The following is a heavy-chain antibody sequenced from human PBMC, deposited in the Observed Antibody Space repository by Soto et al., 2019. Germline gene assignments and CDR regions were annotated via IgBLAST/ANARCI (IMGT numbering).Heavy chain of an antibody. CDR3: AKQAGYSSDPFDY. CDR1: GFTFNSNA. D-gene: IGHD6-19*01. V-gene: IGHV3-23*01. CDR2: ISGGGATP. Sequence: GGSLRLSCVASGFTFNSNAISWVRQAPGKGLEWVPGISGGGATPKYADSVKGRFTISRDNSKNTLYLQVNSLRAEDTAVYYCAKQAGYSSDPFDYWGQGTLVTVSS. J-gene: IGHJ4*02.